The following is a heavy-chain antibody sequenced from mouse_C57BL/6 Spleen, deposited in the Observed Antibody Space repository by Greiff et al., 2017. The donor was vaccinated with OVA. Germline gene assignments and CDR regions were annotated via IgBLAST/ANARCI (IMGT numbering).Heavy chain of an antibody. CDR1: GFTFSSYG. J-gene: IGHJ2*01. CDR3: ASEGWLLQVDY. Sequence: EVQVVESGGDLVKPGGSLKLSCAASGFTFSSYGMSWVRQTPDKRLEWVATISSGGSYTYYPDSVKGRFTISRDNAKNTLYLQMSSLKSEDTAMYYCASEGWLLQVDYWGQGTTLTVSS. CDR2: ISSGGSYT. D-gene: IGHD2-3*01. V-gene: IGHV5-6*01.